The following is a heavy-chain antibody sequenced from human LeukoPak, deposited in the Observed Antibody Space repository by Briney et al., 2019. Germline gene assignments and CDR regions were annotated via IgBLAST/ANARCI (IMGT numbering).Heavy chain of an antibody. CDR1: GFTFDDYG. V-gene: IGHV3-20*04. CDR3: ARDRGAFGGIRYPIDV. J-gene: IGHJ6*03. Sequence: GGSLRLSCAASGFTFDDYGMSWVRQAPGKGLEWVSGINCNGGGTGYADSLKGRFTISRDNAKNSLHLQMNSLRAGDTAWYYGARDRGAFGGIRYPIDVWGKGTTVTVSS. CDR2: INCNGGGT. D-gene: IGHD3-16*01.